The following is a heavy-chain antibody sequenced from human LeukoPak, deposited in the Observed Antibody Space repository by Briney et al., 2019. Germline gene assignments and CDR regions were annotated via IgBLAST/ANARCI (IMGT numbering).Heavy chain of an antibody. D-gene: IGHD3-22*01. CDR1: GGSFSGYY. Sequence: PSETLSLTCAVYGGSFSGYYWSWIRQPPGKGLEWIGEINHSGSTNYKPSLKSRVTISVDTSKNQFSLKLSFVTAADTAVYYCARGPNYYDSSGYYYWGQGTLVTVSS. CDR2: INHSGST. V-gene: IGHV4-34*01. CDR3: ARGPNYYDSSGYYY. J-gene: IGHJ4*02.